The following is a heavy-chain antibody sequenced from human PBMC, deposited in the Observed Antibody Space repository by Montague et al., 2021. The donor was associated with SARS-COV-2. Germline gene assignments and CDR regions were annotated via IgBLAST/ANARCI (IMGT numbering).Heavy chain of an antibody. J-gene: IGHJ6*02. CDR2: IKQDGSEK. CDR1: GFTFSSYW. Sequence: SLRLSCAASGFTFSSYWMSWVRQAPGKGLEWVANIKQDGSEKYYVDSVKGRFTISRDNAKNSLYPQMNSLRAEDTAVYYCARDSLAVAGPDGGDYYYGMDVWGQGTTVTVSS. D-gene: IGHD6-19*01. V-gene: IGHV3-7*01. CDR3: ARDSLAVAGPDGGDYYYGMDV.